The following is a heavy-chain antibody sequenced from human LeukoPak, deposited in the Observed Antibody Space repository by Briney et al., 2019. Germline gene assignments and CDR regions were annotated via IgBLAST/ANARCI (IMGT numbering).Heavy chain of an antibody. J-gene: IGHJ6*02. CDR3: AREGGYSYGSLGMDV. CDR2: INPNSGGT. Sequence: ASVKVSCKASGYTFTGYDMHWVRQAPGQGLEWMGWINPNSGGTNYAQKFQGRVTMTRDTSISTAYMELSRLRSDDTAVYYCAREGGYSYGSLGMDVWGQGTTVTVSS. D-gene: IGHD5-18*01. V-gene: IGHV1-2*02. CDR1: GYTFTGYD.